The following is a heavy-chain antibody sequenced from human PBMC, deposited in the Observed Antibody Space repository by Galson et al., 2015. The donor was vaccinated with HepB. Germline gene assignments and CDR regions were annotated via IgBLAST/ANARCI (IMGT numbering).Heavy chain of an antibody. J-gene: IGHJ6*03. Sequence: SLRLSCAVSGFTFSSFSMNWVRQAPGKGLEWVSSISSGSSYMYYIDSVKGRFTISRDNAMNSLYLQMNSLRAEDTAVYYCARALCAGSGTYGEAVFHMDVWGKGTTVTVSS. V-gene: IGHV3-21*01. CDR1: GFTFSSFS. CDR3: ARALCAGSGTYGEAVFHMDV. D-gene: IGHD3-10*01. CDR2: ISSGSSYM.